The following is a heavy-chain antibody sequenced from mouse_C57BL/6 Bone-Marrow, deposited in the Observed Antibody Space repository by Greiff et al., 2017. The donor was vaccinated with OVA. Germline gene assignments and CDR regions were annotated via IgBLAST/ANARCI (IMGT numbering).Heavy chain of an antibody. CDR1: GYTFTSYW. CDR3: ASAVFAY. CDR2: IDPTDRYT. Sequence: VQLQQPGAELVKPGASVKLSCKASGYTFTSYWMQWVKQRPGQGLEWIGEIDPTDRYTNYNQKFKGKATLTVDTYSSTSYMQLSSLTSEDSAVYYCASAVFAYWGQGTLVTVSA. V-gene: IGHV1-50*01. J-gene: IGHJ3*01.